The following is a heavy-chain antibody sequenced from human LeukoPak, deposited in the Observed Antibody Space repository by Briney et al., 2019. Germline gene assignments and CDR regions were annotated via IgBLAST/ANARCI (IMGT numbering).Heavy chain of an antibody. D-gene: IGHD2-2*01. CDR1: GGSISSSSHY. CDR2: IFYSGTT. CDR3: ARSYCSSSCYAVGAFDI. Sequence: TSETLSLTCTVSGGSISSSSHYWGWIRQPPGKGLEWMGSIFYSGTTYYSPSLKSRVTISVDMSKNQFSLRLSSVTAADTAAYYCARSYCSSSCYAVGAFDIWGQRTVVTVSS. V-gene: IGHV4-39*01. J-gene: IGHJ3*02.